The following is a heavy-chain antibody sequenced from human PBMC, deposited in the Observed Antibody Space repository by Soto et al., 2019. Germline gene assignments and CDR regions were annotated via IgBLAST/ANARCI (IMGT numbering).Heavy chain of an antibody. Sequence: VASVKVSCKASGYTFTSYGISWLRQAPGQGLEWMGWISAYNGNTNYAQKLQGRVTMTTDTSTSTAYMELRSLRSDDTAVYYCARTAAGTFWFDPWGQGTLVTVSS. CDR2: ISAYNGNT. J-gene: IGHJ5*02. CDR3: ARTAAGTFWFDP. V-gene: IGHV1-18*04. CDR1: GYTFTSYG. D-gene: IGHD6-13*01.